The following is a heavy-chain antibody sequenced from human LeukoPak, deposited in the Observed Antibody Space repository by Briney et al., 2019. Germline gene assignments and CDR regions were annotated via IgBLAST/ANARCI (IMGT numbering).Heavy chain of an antibody. CDR3: ARDHSGSYRRRAFDI. Sequence: SQTLSLTCTVPGGSISSYYWSWIRPPPGKGLEWLGYIYYSGSTNYNPPLKSRVTISVDTSKHQFSLKLSSVTAADTAVYYCARDHSGSYRRRAFDIWGQGTMVTVSS. D-gene: IGHD1-26*01. V-gene: IGHV4-59*01. CDR2: IYYSGST. CDR1: GGSISSYY. J-gene: IGHJ3*02.